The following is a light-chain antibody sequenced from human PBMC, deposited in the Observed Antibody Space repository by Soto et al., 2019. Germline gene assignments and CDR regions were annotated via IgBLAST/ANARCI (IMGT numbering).Light chain of an antibody. CDR1: NIGTES. Sequence: SYELTQPPSVSVAPGQTARITCGGNNIGTESVHWYQQKPGQAPVLVVYDDTDRPSGIPERFSGSKSGNTAALTISRVEAGDEADFYCQVWDSGSDHYVFGTGTKVTVL. V-gene: IGLV3-21*02. CDR3: QVWDSGSDHYV. CDR2: DDT. J-gene: IGLJ1*01.